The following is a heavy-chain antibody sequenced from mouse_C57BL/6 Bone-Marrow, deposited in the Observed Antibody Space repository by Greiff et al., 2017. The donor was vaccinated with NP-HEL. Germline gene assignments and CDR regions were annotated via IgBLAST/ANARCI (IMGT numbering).Heavy chain of an antibody. CDR3: ARRRDYYYGREVDWYFDV. CDR2: IYPRSGNT. Sequence: QVQLQQSGAELARPGASVKLSCKASGYTFTSYGISWVKQRTGQGLEWIGEIYPRSGNTYSNEKFKGKATLTADKSSSTAYMELRSLTSEDSAVYFWARRRDYYYGREVDWYFDVWGTGTTVTVSS. V-gene: IGHV1-81*01. D-gene: IGHD1-1*01. J-gene: IGHJ1*03. CDR1: GYTFTSYG.